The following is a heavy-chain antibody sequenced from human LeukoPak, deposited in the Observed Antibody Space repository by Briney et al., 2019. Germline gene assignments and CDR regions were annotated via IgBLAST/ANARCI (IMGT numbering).Heavy chain of an antibody. CDR1: GYTFTAYY. CDR2: INPNSGVT. CDR3: AVIAAAGTQLDY. D-gene: IGHD6-13*01. J-gene: IGHJ4*02. V-gene: IGHV1-2*02. Sequence: EASVKVSCKASGYTFTAYYMYWVRQAPGQGLEWMGWINPNSGVTNYAQKFRGRVTMARDPSISTAYMELNRLRSDDTAVYYCAVIAAAGTQLDYWGQGTLVTVSS.